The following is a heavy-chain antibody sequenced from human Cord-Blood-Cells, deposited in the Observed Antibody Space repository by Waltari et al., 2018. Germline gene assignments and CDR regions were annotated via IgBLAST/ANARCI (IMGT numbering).Heavy chain of an antibody. CDR1: GFSLSNARMG. D-gene: IGHD2-2*01. J-gene: IGHJ5*02. CDR3: ARIKGCSSTSCYWFDP. V-gene: IGHV2-26*01. CDR2: IFSNDEK. Sequence: QVTLKESGPVLVKPTETLTLTCTVSGFSLSNARMGVSWTRKPPGKALEWLAHIFSNDEKSYRTSLKSRLTISKDTSKSQVVLTMTNMDPVDTATYYCARIKGCSSTSCYWFDPWGQGTLVTVSS.